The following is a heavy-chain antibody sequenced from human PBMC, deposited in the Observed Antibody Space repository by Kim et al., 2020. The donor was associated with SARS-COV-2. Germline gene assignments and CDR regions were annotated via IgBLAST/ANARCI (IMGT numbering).Heavy chain of an antibody. Sequence: SETLSLTCTVSGGSISSSSYYWGWIRQPPGKGLEWIGSIYYSGSTYYNPSLKSRVTISVDTSKNQFSLKLSSVTAADTAVYYCARRSHSGSYRYWGQGTLVTVSS. D-gene: IGHD1-26*01. CDR2: IYYSGST. CDR3: ARRSHSGSYRY. J-gene: IGHJ4*02. CDR1: GGSISSSSYY. V-gene: IGHV4-39*01.